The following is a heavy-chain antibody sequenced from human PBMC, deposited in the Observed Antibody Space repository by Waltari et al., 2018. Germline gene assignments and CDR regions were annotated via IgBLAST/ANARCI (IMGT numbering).Heavy chain of an antibody. J-gene: IGHJ4*02. CDR2: GYSGGTT. CDR1: AFTVSSSC. Sequence: EVQLVESGGGLVQPGGSLRLSCAASAFTVSSSCMHWVRQAPGKGREWVSLGYSGGTTYDAGSVEGRFTISRDISTNTVYLQMNSLTAEDTAVYYCARDPLYYFDSWGQGALVTVSS. CDR3: ARDPLYYFDS. V-gene: IGHV3-53*01.